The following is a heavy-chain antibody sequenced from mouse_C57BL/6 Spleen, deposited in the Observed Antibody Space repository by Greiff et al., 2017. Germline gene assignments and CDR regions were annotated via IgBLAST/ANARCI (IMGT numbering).Heavy chain of an antibody. CDR1: GYAFSSYW. J-gene: IGHJ2*01. CDR3: ARDYGNFYFDD. V-gene: IGHV1-80*01. Sequence: VQLQQSGAELVKPGASVKISCKASGYAFSSYWMNWVKQRPGKGLEWIGQIYPGDGDTNYNGTLKGKATLTADKSSSTAYMQLSSLTSEDSAVYFCARDYGNFYFDDWGQGTTLTVSS. D-gene: IGHD2-1*01. CDR2: IYPGDGDT.